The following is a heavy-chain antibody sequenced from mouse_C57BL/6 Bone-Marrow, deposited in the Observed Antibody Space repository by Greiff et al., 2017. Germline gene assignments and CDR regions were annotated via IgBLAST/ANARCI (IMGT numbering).Heavy chain of an antibody. Sequence: VQLQQSGAELVKPGASVKLSCTASGFNIKDYYMHWVKQRTEQGLEWIGRIDPEEGETNYAPTFQGTATITADTSSNTAYLQLSSLSSEDTAVYYCARGPFITTVGGYCDVWGTGTTVTVSS. J-gene: IGHJ1*03. V-gene: IGHV14-2*01. D-gene: IGHD1-1*01. CDR3: ARGPFITTVGGYCDV. CDR1: GFNIKDYY. CDR2: IDPEEGET.